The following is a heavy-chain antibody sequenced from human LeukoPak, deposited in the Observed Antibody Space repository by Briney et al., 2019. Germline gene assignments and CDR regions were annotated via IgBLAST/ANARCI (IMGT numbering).Heavy chain of an antibody. V-gene: IGHV1-18*01. CDR1: VYTFTSYG. Sequence: ASVKVSRKSSVYTFTSYGISWVRQAPGQGLEWMGWISAYNGNTNYPQKLQGRVTMTTDTSTSTASMELRSLRSDDTAVYYCASSIAAAGGFDYWGQGTLVTVSS. J-gene: IGHJ4*02. CDR2: ISAYNGNT. D-gene: IGHD6-13*01. CDR3: ASSIAAAGGFDY.